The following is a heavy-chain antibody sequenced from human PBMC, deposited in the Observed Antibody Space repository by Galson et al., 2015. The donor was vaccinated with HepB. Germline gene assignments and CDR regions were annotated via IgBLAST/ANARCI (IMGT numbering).Heavy chain of an antibody. CDR1: GFTFRSYA. CDR2: ISYDGDNK. V-gene: IGHV3-30-3*01. Sequence: SLRLSCAASGFTFRSYAMHWVRQAPGKGLEWVAVISYDGDNKYYADSVKCRFTISRDNSKNTLYLQMNSLRDEDRAVNYCVKSPVDTWGQGTMVTVSS. J-gene: IGHJ3*02. CDR3: VKSPVDT.